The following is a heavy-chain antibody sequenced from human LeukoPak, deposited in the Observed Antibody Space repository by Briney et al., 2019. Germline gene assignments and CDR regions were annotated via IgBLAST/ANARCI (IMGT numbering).Heavy chain of an antibody. D-gene: IGHD3-10*01. CDR2: IYHSGST. V-gene: IGHV4-4*02. CDR3: ARSELITMVRGVMSYYGMDV. Sequence: SETLSLTCAVSGGSISSSNWWSWVRQPPGKGLEWIGEIYHSGSTNYNPSLKSRVTISVDKSKNQFSLKLSSVTAADTAVYYCARSELITMVRGVMSYYGMDVWGQGTTVTVSS. J-gene: IGHJ6*02. CDR1: GGSISSSNW.